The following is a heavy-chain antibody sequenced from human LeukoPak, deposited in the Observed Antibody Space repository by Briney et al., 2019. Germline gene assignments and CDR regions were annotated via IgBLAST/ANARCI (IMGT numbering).Heavy chain of an antibody. CDR2: INPNSGGT. CDR1: GHTFTGYY. V-gene: IGHV1-2*02. CDR3: AREGPGYCSGGSCYSLLVGNWFDP. J-gene: IGHJ5*02. Sequence: ASVKVSCKASGHTFTGYYMHWVRQAPGQGLEWMGWINPNSGGTNYAQKFQGRVTMTRDTSISTAYMELSRLRSDDTAVYYCAREGPGYCSGGSCYSLLVGNWFDPWGQGTLVTVSS. D-gene: IGHD2-15*01.